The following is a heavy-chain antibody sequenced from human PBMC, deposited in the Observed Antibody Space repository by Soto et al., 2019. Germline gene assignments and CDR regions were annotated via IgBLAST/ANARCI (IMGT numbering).Heavy chain of an antibody. J-gene: IGHJ4*02. Sequence: PSETLSLTCAVSGGYISSGGYSWSWIRQPPGKGLERIGYIYHSGSTYYNPSLKSRVTISVDRSKNQFSLKLSSVTAADTAVYYCTAGGGLPRYYWGQGTLVTVSS. D-gene: IGHD5-12*01. CDR2: IYHSGST. CDR3: TAGGGLPRYY. V-gene: IGHV4-30-2*01. CDR1: GGYISSGGYS.